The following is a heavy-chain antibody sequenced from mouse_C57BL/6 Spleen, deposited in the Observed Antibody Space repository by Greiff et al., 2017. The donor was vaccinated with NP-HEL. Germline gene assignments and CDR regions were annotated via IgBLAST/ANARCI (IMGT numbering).Heavy chain of an antibody. CDR1: GFTFSDYG. CDR3: ARAGYYDYDGDFDY. J-gene: IGHJ2*01. CDR2: ISSGSSTI. D-gene: IGHD2-4*01. Sequence: DVHLVESGGGLVKPGGSLKLSCAASGFTFSDYGMHWVRQAPEKGLEWVAYISSGSSTIYYADTVKGRFTISRDNAKNTLFLQMTSLRSEDTAMYYCARAGYYDYDGDFDYWGQGTTLTVSS. V-gene: IGHV5-17*01.